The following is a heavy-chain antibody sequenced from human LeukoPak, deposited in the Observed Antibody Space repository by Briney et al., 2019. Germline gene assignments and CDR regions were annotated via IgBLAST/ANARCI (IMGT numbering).Heavy chain of an antibody. CDR3: ASPNYYDSSGFGY. V-gene: IGHV4-39*01. CDR1: GGSISRSSYY. D-gene: IGHD3-22*01. J-gene: IGHJ4*02. Sequence: SETLSLTCTVSGGSISRSSYYWGWIRQPPGKGLEWIGNIYYGGSTYYNPSLKSRVTISVDTSKNQFSLKLSSVTAADTAVYYCASPNYYDSSGFGYWGQGTLVTVSS. CDR2: IYYGGST.